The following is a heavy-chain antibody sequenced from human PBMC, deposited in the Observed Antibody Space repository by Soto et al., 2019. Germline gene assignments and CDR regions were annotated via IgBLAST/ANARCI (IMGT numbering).Heavy chain of an antibody. J-gene: IGHJ4*02. V-gene: IGHV4-30-4*01. D-gene: IGHD2-15*01. CDR2: IYYSGST. CDR3: ARVVHTVAASDYFDY. Sequence: PSETLSLTCTVSGGSISSGDYYWSWIRQPPGKGLEWIGYIYYSGSTYYNPSLKSRVTISVDTSKNQFSLKLSSVTAADTAVYYCARVVHTVAASDYFDYWGQGTLVTVSS. CDR1: GGSISSGDYY.